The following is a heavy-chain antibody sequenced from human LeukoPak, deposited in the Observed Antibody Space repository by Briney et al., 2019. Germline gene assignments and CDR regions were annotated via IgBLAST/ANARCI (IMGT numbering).Heavy chain of an antibody. CDR3: ARAEGYYGSGSAVDY. Sequence: SETLSLTCTVSGDSISSYYWSWIRQPAGKGLEWIGRIYTSGSTNYNPSLKSRVTMSVDTSKNQFSLKLTSVTAADTAVYYCARAEGYYGSGSAVDYWGQGTLVTVSS. J-gene: IGHJ4*02. V-gene: IGHV4-4*07. CDR1: GDSISSYY. CDR2: IYTSGST. D-gene: IGHD3-10*01.